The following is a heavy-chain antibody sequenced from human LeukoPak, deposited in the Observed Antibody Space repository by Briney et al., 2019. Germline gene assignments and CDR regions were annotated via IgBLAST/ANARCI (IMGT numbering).Heavy chain of an antibody. CDR1: GGSISSCY. J-gene: IGHJ6*02. V-gene: IGHV4-59*08. CDR3: ARRSGSYYGYYYYGMDV. CDR2: IYYSGST. D-gene: IGHD1-26*01. Sequence: PSKTLSLTCTVSGGSISSCYWSWIRQPPGKGLEWIGYIYYSGSTNYNPSLKSRVTISVDTSKNQFSLKLSSVTAADTAVYYCARRSGSYYGYYYYGMDVWGQGTTVTVSS.